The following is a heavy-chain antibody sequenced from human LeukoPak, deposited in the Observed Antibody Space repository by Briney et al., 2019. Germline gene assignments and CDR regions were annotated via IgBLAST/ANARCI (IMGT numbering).Heavy chain of an antibody. J-gene: IGHJ6*02. V-gene: IGHV3-23*01. CDR1: GFTFGSYA. D-gene: IGHD3-22*01. Sequence: GGSLRLSCEASGFTFGSYAIRWVRQAPGAGLEWVSSIPGSGGATYYADSVRGRFSISRDSSKNTVYLQMNSLRDEDTAVYYCARARPWDSSRSYYFGMDVWGHGTTVTVSS. CDR3: ARARPWDSSRSYYFGMDV. CDR2: IPGSGGAT.